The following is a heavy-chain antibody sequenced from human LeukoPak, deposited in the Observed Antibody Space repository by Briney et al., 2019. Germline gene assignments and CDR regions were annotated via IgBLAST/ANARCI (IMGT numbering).Heavy chain of an antibody. CDR1: GGTFSSYA. Sequence: GAPVKVSCKASGGTFSSYAISWVRQAPGQGLEWMGRIIPILGIANYAQKFQGRVTITADKSTSTAYMELSSLRSGDTAVYYCASQVTIFGVVISFQNWFDPWGQGTLVTVSS. J-gene: IGHJ5*02. V-gene: IGHV1-69*04. CDR2: IIPILGIA. D-gene: IGHD3-3*01. CDR3: ASQVTIFGVVISFQNWFDP.